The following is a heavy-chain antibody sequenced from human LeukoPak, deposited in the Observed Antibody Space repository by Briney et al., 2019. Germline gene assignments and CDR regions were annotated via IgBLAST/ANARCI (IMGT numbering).Heavy chain of an antibody. CDR3: ARLKGDTSVFDY. V-gene: IGHV3-7*03. J-gene: IGHJ4*02. Sequence: PGGSLRLSCVASGFTFSRHWMTWVRQAPGKGLEWVANIKPDGSDKYYVDSVKGRFTMSRDNARNSLYLQMDSLGADDTAVYYCARLKGDTSVFDYWGQGTLVTVSS. CDR1: GFTFSRHW. D-gene: IGHD3-16*01. CDR2: IKPDGSDK.